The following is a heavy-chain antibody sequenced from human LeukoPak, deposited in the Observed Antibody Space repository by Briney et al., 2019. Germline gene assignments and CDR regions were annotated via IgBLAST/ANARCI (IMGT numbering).Heavy chain of an antibody. V-gene: IGHV3-7*01. CDR1: GFTFSSYW. CDR2: IKQDGSEK. J-gene: IGHJ6*03. CDR3: ARGAVVPAAITGSYYYYYMDV. Sequence: GGSLRLSCAASGFTFSSYWMSWVRQAPGKGLEWVANIKQDGSEKYYVDSVKGRFTISRDNAKNSLYLQMNSPRAEDTAVYYCARGAVVPAAITGSYYYYYMDVWGKGTTVTVSS. D-gene: IGHD2-2*01.